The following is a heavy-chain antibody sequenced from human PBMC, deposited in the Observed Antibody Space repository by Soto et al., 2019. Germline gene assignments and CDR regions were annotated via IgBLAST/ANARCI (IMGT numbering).Heavy chain of an antibody. Sequence: GASVKVSCKASGYTFTSYGISWVRQAPGQGLEWMGLISAYNGNTNYAQKLQGRVTMTTDTSTSTAYMELRSLRSDDTAVYYCARFYSADYYGSGSYYNDGMDVWGQGTTVTVSS. CDR2: ISAYNGNT. D-gene: IGHD3-10*01. CDR1: GYTFTSYG. V-gene: IGHV1-18*01. J-gene: IGHJ6*02. CDR3: ARFYSADYYGSGSYYNDGMDV.